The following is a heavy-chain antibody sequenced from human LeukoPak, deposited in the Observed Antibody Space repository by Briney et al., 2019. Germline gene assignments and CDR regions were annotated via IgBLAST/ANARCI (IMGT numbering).Heavy chain of an antibody. J-gene: IGHJ4*02. CDR2: IIPILGIA. D-gene: IGHD3-10*01. CDR1: GGTFSSYT. Sequence: SVKVSCKASGGTFSSYTISWVRQAPGQGLEWMGRIIPILGIANYAQKFQGRVTITADKSTSTAYMELGSLRSEDTAVYYCASGLGVSGPGNFDYWGQGTLVTVSS. CDR3: ASGLGVSGPGNFDY. V-gene: IGHV1-69*02.